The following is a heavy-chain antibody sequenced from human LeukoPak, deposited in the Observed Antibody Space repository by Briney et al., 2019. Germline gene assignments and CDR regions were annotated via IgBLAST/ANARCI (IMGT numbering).Heavy chain of an antibody. CDR2: ISAYNGNT. Sequence: ASVKVSCKASGYTFTSYGISWVRQAPGQGLEWMGWISAYNGNTNYAQKLQGRVTMTTDTSTSTAYMELRSLRSDDTAVYYCARDQVSGEWELLGAFDIWGQGTMVTVSS. J-gene: IGHJ3*02. CDR3: ARDQVSGEWELLGAFDI. CDR1: GYTFTSYG. D-gene: IGHD1-26*01. V-gene: IGHV1-18*01.